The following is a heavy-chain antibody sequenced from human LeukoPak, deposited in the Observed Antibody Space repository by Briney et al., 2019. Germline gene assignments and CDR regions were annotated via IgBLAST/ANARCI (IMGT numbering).Heavy chain of an antibody. CDR3: ARSDDYYDSSGYSNWFDP. D-gene: IGHD3-22*01. V-gene: IGHV3-33*01. CDR2: IWYDGRNK. Sequence: GRSLRLSCAASGFTFSSYGMHWVRQAPGKGLEWVAVIWYDGRNKYYADSVKGRFTISRDNSKNTLYLQMNSLRAEDTAVYYCARSDDYYDSSGYSNWFDPWGQGTLVTVSS. J-gene: IGHJ5*02. CDR1: GFTFSSYG.